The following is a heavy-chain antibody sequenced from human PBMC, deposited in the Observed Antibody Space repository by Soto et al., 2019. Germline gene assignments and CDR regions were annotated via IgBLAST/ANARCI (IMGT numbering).Heavy chain of an antibody. D-gene: IGHD5-12*01. CDR2: ISYSGST. J-gene: IGHJ5*02. CDR1: GGSISSSSYY. Sequence: SETLSLTCTVSGGSISSSSYYWGWIRQPPGKGLEWIGSISYSGSTYYNPSLKGRVTISVDTSKSQLSLQLNSVTAADTAVYFCARRMLGYSNAFSWFDPWGQGILVTVSS. V-gene: IGHV4-39*01. CDR3: ARRMLGYSNAFSWFDP.